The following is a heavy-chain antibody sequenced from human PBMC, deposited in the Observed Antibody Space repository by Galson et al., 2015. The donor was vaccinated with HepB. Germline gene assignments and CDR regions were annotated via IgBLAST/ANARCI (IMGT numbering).Heavy chain of an antibody. V-gene: IGHV3-23*01. CDR3: VKICRTSGCFGASGDS. Sequence: SLRLSCAASGFTFSNYAMSWVRQAPGKGLEWVSCVLGSGGSTYYVDSVKGRSTISRDNSDNTVYLQMNSLRAEDTAVYYCVKICRTSGCFGASGDSWGQGTLVTVSS. CDR2: VLGSGGST. D-gene: IGHD3-16*01. CDR1: GFTFSNYA. J-gene: IGHJ4*02.